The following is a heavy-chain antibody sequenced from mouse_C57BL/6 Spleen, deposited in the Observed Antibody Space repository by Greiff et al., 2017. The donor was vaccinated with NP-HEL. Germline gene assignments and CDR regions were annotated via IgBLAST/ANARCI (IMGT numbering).Heavy chain of an antibody. D-gene: IGHD2-3*01. V-gene: IGHV5-6*01. CDR1: GFTFSSYG. Sequence: EVQLVESGGDLVKPGGSLKLSCAASGFTFSSYGMSWVRQTPDKRLEWVATISSGGSYTYYPDSVKGRFTISRDNAKNTLYLQMSSLKSEDTAMYYCARSFYDKYFDVWGTGTTVTVSS. CDR3: ARSFYDKYFDV. CDR2: ISSGGSYT. J-gene: IGHJ1*03.